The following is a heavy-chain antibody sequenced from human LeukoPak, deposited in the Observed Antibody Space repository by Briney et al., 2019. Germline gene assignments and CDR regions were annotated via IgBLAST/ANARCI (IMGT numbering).Heavy chain of an antibody. D-gene: IGHD2-15*01. V-gene: IGHV3-33*01. J-gene: IGHJ4*02. CDR3: ARGYPAVGFDY. CDR2: IWYDGSNK. Sequence: GRSLRLSCAASGFTFSSYGMHWVRQAPGKGREWVAVIWYDGSNKYYADSVKGRFTISRDNSKNTLYLQMNSLRAEDTAVYYCARGYPAVGFDYWGQGTLVTVSS. CDR1: GFTFSSYG.